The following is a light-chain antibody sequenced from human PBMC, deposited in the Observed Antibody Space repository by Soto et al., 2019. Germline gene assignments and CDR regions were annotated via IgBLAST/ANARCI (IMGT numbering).Light chain of an antibody. V-gene: IGKV1-5*03. CDR3: QHYNSYQYT. CDR1: KSIDSW. CDR2: KAS. Sequence: DIQMTQSPSTLSASVGDGVTITCRASKSIDSWLAWYQQKPGKAPKLLIYKASNLQIGVPSRFSGSGSGTEFTLTISRVQPDDSATYLCQHYNSYQYTFGQGTNLEIK. J-gene: IGKJ2*01.